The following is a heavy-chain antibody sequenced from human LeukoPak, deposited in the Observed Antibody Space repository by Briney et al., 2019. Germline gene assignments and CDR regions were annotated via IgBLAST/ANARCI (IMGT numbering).Heavy chain of an antibody. J-gene: IGHJ5*02. V-gene: IGHV4-34*01. CDR2: INHSGST. CDR1: GGSFSGYY. CDR3: ARGPVRNWFDP. Sequence: PSGTLSLTCAVYGGSFSGYYWSWIRQPPGKGLEWIGEINHSGSTNYNPSLKSRVTISVDTSKKQFSLNLSSVTAADTAVYYCARGPVRNWFDPWGQGTLVTVSS.